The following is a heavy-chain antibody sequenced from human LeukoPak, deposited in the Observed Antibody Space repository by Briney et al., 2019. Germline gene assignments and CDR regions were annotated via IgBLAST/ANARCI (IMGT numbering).Heavy chain of an antibody. D-gene: IGHD2-8*01. CDR2: IRSDGSNK. CDR3: AKDRCSNGIGCYYYYMDV. V-gene: IGHV3-30*02. Sequence: GGSLRLSCAASGFTFSSYGMHWVRQAPGKGLEWVAFIRSDGSNKYYADSVEGRFTISRDNSKLYLQMNSLRAEDTAVYYCAKDRCSNGIGCYYYYMDVWGKGTTVTISS. CDR1: GFTFSSYG. J-gene: IGHJ6*03.